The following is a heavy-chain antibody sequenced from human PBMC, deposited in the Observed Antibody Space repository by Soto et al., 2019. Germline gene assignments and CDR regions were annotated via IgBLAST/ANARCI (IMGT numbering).Heavy chain of an antibody. D-gene: IGHD2-21*01. CDR2: IYVTGAV. Sequence: SETLSLTCTVSGGSMSNYYWSWIRQVPGKGLEWIGHIYVTGAVDYNPSLRDRITISQDTSERQFSLNLRLVTAADTAVYYCARLRIATNNYKWFDPWGQGTLVTVSS. CDR1: GGSMSNYY. J-gene: IGHJ5*02. V-gene: IGHV4-59*06. CDR3: ARLRIATNNYKWFDP.